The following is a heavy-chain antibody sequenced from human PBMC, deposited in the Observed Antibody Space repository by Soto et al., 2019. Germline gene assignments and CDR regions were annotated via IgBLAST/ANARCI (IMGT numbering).Heavy chain of an antibody. CDR3: AKDPYSSGWYRDAFDI. Sequence: EVQLLESGGGLVQPGGSLRLSCAASGFTFSSYAMSWVRQAPGKGLEWVSAISGSGGSTYYADSVKGRFTISRDNTKNTRYLQLNSLRADDTAVYYCAKDPYSSGWYRDAFDIWGQGTMVTVSS. CDR2: ISGSGGST. V-gene: IGHV3-23*01. J-gene: IGHJ3*02. D-gene: IGHD6-19*01. CDR1: GFTFSSYA.